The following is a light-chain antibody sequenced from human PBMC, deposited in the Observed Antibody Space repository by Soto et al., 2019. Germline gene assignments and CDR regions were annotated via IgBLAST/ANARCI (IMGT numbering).Light chain of an antibody. Sequence: QSALTQPASVSGSPGQSITISCTGTSSDIGGYNYVSWYQQHPGKAPKILIYGVINRPSGVSSRFSGSKSDNTASLTISGLQAEDEADYYCRSYTRSSTRVFGGGTKLTVL. CDR2: GVI. CDR3: RSYTRSSTRV. CDR1: SSDIGGYNY. V-gene: IGLV2-14*01. J-gene: IGLJ3*02.